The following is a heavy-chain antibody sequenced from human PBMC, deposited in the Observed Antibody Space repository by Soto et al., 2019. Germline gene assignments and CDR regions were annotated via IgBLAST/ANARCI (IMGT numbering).Heavy chain of an antibody. D-gene: IGHD5-12*01. CDR2: FDPEDGET. J-gene: IGHJ6*04. V-gene: IGHV1-24*01. Sequence: ASVKVSCKVSGYTLTELSMHWVRQAPGKGLEWMGGFDPEDGETIYAQKFQGRVTMTADESTSTAYMELSGLRCDDTAVYYCARDKDRLQLGGNYYYILAVWGEGTTVTVSS. CDR3: ARDKDRLQLGGNYYYILAV. CDR1: GYTLTELS.